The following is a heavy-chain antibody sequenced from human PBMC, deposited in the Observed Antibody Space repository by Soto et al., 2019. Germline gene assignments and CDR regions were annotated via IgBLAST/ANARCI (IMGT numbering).Heavy chain of an antibody. Sequence: SVKVSCKASGGTFSSYSISWVRQAPGQGLEWMGGIISIFGTANYAQKFQGRVTITADESTSTAYMELSSLRSEDTAVYYCARAESYGDYYYYYGMDVWGQGTTVTVSS. CDR1: GGTFSSYS. CDR3: ARAESYGDYYYYYGMDV. V-gene: IGHV1-69*13. D-gene: IGHD4-17*01. CDR2: IISIFGTA. J-gene: IGHJ6*02.